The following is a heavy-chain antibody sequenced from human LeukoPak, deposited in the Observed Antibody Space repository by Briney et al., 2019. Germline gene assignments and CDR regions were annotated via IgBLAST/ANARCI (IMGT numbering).Heavy chain of an antibody. V-gene: IGHV4-34*01. J-gene: IGHJ4*02. Sequence: SETLSLTCAVYGGSFSGYYWSWIRQPPGKGLEWIGEINHSGSTNYNPSLKSRVTISVDTSKNQFSLKLSSVTAADTAVYYCARRGRSGYAFWGQGTLVTVSS. CDR2: INHSGST. CDR3: ARRGRSGYAF. CDR1: GGSFSGYY. D-gene: IGHD5-12*01.